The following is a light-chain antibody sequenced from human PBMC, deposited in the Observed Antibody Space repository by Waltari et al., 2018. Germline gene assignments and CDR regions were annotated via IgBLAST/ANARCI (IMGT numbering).Light chain of an antibody. CDR2: DAS. CDR1: QSVTTY. Sequence: EIVLTQSPATLSLSPGERATLSCRAIQSVTTYLDWHQQKPGQAPRVLIYDASTRATGIPGRFSGSGSGTDFTLTISSLEPEDFAVYYCHQRSSWPWTFGQGTKVEI. J-gene: IGKJ1*01. V-gene: IGKV3-11*01. CDR3: HQRSSWPWT.